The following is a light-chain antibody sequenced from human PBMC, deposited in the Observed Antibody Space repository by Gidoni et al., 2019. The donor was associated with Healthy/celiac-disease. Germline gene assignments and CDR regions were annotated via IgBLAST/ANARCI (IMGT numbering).Light chain of an antibody. CDR1: QSISSY. J-gene: IGKJ2*01. CDR2: AAS. V-gene: IGKV1-39*01. CDR3: QQSYSTPQT. Sequence: DIQMPPSPSSLSASVGDRVTITCRASQSISSYLNWYQQKPGKAPKLLIYAASSLQSGVPSRFSGSGSGTDFTLTISSLQPEDFATYYCQQSYSTPQTFGQGTKLEIK.